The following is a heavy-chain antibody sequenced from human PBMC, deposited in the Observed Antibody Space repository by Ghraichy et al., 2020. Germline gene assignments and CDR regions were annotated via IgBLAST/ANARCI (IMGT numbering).Heavy chain of an antibody. D-gene: IGHD2-15*01. V-gene: IGHV4-38-2*02. CDR3: ARDLGWVVVEGAFDP. J-gene: IGHJ5*02. CDR1: GYSISSGYY. Sequence: SETLSLTCAVSGYSISSGYYWGWIRQPPGKGLEWIGSIYHSGSTYYNPSLKSRVTISVDTSKNQFSLKLSSVTAADTAVYYCARDLGWVVVEGAFDPWGQGTLVTVSS. CDR2: IYHSGST.